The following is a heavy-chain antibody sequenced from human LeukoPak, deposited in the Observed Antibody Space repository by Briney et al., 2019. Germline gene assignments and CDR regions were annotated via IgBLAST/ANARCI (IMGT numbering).Heavy chain of an antibody. Sequence: GGSLRLSCAASGLTVSSNYMSWVRQAPGKGLEWVSVIYSGGSTYYADSVKGRFTISRDNSKNTLYYQMNSLRAEDTAVYYCAREGQYYDILTGYFDYWGQGTLVTVSS. CDR3: AREGQYYDILTGYFDY. CDR2: IYSGGST. V-gene: IGHV3-53*01. J-gene: IGHJ4*02. D-gene: IGHD3-9*01. CDR1: GLTVSSNY.